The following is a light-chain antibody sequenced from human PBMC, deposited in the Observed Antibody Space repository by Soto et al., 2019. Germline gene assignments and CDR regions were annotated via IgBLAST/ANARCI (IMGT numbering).Light chain of an antibody. Sequence: AIRMTQSPSSLSASTGDRVTITCRASQGISSYLAWYQQKPGKAPKLLIYAASTLQSGVPSRFSGSGSGTDFTITISCLQSEDFATYYCQQYYRYPTFGQGTKVEIK. V-gene: IGKV1-8*01. CDR2: AAS. CDR1: QGISSY. CDR3: QQYYRYPT. J-gene: IGKJ1*01.